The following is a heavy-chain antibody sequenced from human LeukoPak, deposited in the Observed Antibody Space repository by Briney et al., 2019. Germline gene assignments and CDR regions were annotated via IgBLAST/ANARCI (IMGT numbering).Heavy chain of an antibody. CDR3: ARDQSHPNYYDISGYPRLFDY. V-gene: IGHV3-21*01. CDR1: GFTFSSYS. Sequence: GGSPRLSCAASGFTFSSYSMTWVRQAPGKGLEWVSSIRSSSSYIYYADSVKGRFTISRDNAKNSLYLQMNSLRAEDTAVYYWARDQSHPNYYDISGYPRLFDYWGQGTLVTVSS. CDR2: IRSSSSYI. D-gene: IGHD3-22*01. J-gene: IGHJ4*02.